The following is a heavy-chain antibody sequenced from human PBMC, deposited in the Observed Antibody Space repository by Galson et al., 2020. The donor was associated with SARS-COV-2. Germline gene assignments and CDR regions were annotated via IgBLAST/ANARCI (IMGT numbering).Heavy chain of an antibody. CDR3: AKKYYGSGSYGDAFDI. Sequence: GGSLRLSCAASGFTFDDYGMSWVRQAPGKGLEWVFGINWNGGSTGYADSVKGRFTISRDNAKNSLYLQMNSLRAEDTALYHCAKKYYGSGSYGDAFDIWGQGTMVTVSS. D-gene: IGHD3-10*01. CDR1: GFTFDDYG. J-gene: IGHJ3*02. V-gene: IGHV3-20*01. CDR2: INWNGGST.